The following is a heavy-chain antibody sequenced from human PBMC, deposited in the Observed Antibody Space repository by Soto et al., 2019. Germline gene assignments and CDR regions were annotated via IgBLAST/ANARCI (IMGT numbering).Heavy chain of an antibody. Sequence: GGSLRLSCAASGFTVSSNYMSWVRQAPGKGLEWVSVIYSGGSTYYADSVKGRFTISRDNSKNTLYLQMNSLRAEDTPVYYCARGPAIDYGMDVWGQGTTVTVSS. CDR1: GFTVSSNY. D-gene: IGHD3-22*01. CDR3: ARGPAIDYGMDV. V-gene: IGHV3-53*01. CDR2: IYSGGST. J-gene: IGHJ6*02.